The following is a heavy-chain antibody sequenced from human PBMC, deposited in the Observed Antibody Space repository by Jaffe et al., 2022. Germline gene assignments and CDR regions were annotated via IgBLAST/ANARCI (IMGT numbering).Heavy chain of an antibody. V-gene: IGHV4-38-2*01. D-gene: IGHD2-15*01. CDR3: ARHLGSGGSTYAHLKGQFDY. J-gene: IGHJ4*02. CDR1: GYSISSGYY. Sequence: QVQLQESGPGLVKPSETLSLTCAVSGYSISSGYYWGWIRQPPGKGLEWIGSIYHSGSTYYNPSLKSRVTISVDTSKNQFSLKLSSVTAADTAVYYCARHLGSGGSTYAHLKGQFDYWGQGTLVTVSS. CDR2: IYHSGST.